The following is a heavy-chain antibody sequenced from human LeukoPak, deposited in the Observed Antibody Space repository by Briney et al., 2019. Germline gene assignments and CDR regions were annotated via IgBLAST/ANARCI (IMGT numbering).Heavy chain of an antibody. CDR1: GFTFSSYA. V-gene: IGHV3-30-3*01. CDR2: ISYDGSNK. J-gene: IGHJ4*02. Sequence: PGGSLRLSCAASGFTFSSYAMHWVRQAPGKGLEWVAVISYDGSNKYYADSVKGRFTTSRDNSKNTLYLQMNSLRAEDTAVYYCARDTSGSPLGPFDYWGQGTLVTVSS. D-gene: IGHD3-22*01. CDR3: ARDTSGSPLGPFDY.